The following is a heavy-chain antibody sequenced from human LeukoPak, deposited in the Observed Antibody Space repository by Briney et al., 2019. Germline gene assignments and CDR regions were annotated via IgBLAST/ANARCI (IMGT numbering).Heavy chain of an antibody. CDR1: GGSISSYY. CDR2: IYYSGST. J-gene: IGHJ4*02. D-gene: IGHD3-10*01. V-gene: IGHV4-59*12. CDR3: ARGSYGLGGFWDYYFDY. Sequence: SETLSLTCTVSGGSISSYYWSWIRQPPGKGLEWIGYIYYSGSTNYNPSLKSRVTISVDTSKNQFSLQLNSVTPEDTAVYYCARGSYGLGGFWDYYFDYWGQGTLVTVSS.